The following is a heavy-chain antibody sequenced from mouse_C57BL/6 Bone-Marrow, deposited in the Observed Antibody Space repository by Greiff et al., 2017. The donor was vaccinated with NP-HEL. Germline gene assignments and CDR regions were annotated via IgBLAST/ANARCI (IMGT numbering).Heavy chain of an antibody. Sequence: VKLQQPGAELVRPGSSVKLSCKASGYTFTSYWMHWVKQRPIQGLEWIGNIDPSDSETHYNQKFKDKATLTVDKSSSTAYMQLSSLTSEDSAVYYCARVTTVHRPFDVWGTGTTVTVSS. CDR2: IDPSDSET. D-gene: IGHD1-1*01. CDR3: ARVTTVHRPFDV. J-gene: IGHJ1*03. CDR1: GYTFTSYW. V-gene: IGHV1-52*01.